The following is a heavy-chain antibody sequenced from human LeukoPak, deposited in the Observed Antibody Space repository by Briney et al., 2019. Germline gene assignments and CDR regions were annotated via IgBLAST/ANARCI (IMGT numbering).Heavy chain of an antibody. D-gene: IGHD4-17*01. Sequence: GGSLRLSCAASGFTFSSYSMHWVRQAPGKGLEWVAVISYDGINKYYADSVRGRFTISRDNSKNTLYLQMNSLRTEDTAVYYCARDHSGYGDYLDYWGQGTLVTVSS. V-gene: IGHV3-30-3*01. J-gene: IGHJ4*02. CDR1: GFTFSSYS. CDR2: ISYDGINK. CDR3: ARDHSGYGDYLDY.